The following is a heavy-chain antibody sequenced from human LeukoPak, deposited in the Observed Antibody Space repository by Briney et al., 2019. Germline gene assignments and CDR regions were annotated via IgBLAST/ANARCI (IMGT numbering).Heavy chain of an antibody. Sequence: SETLSLTCTVSGGSITSHSWSWIRQPPGKGVEWIGYIFYSGHTNYNPSLRSRVTISVDTSKTQFSLRLTSVTAADTAVYFCARDTDRISSPGSWFDPWGQGTLVTVSS. CDR3: ARDTDRISSPGSWFDP. J-gene: IGHJ5*02. CDR1: GGSITSHS. CDR2: IFYSGHT. D-gene: IGHD2/OR15-2a*01. V-gene: IGHV4-59*11.